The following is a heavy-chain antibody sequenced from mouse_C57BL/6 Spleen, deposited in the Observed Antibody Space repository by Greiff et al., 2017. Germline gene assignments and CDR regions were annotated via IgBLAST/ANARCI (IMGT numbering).Heavy chain of an antibody. CDR2: VNPSNGGT. CDR3: ARAGHYYAMDY. CDR1: GYTFTSYW. Sequence: QVQLQQSGTELVKPGASVKLSCKASGYTFTSYWMHWVKQRPGQGLEWIGNVNPSNGGTNYNEKFKSKATLTVDKSSSTAYMQLSSLTAEDSAVYYCARAGHYYAMDYWGQGTSVTVSS. V-gene: IGHV1-53*01. J-gene: IGHJ4*01.